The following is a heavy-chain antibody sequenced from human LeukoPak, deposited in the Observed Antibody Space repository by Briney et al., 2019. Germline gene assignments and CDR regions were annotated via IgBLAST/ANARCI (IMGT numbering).Heavy chain of an antibody. CDR2: ISTAITTT. CDR1: GFPFSNNP. CDR3: ARDGGKGYEIDY. D-gene: IGHD2-2*01. V-gene: IGHV3-48*01. Sequence: PGGSLRLSCVVSGFPFSNNPMNWVRQAPGKGLEWASYISTAITTTYYAESVKGRFTISRDNAKNSLYLQMNSLRVEDTAVYYCARDGGKGYEIDYWGQGTLVTVSS. J-gene: IGHJ4*02.